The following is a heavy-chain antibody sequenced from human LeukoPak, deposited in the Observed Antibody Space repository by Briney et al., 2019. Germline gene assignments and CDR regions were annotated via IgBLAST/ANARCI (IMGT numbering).Heavy chain of an antibody. CDR2: FSGSGGST. CDR3: AKTLRLPGIAVAAPGGLDY. CDR1: GLTFGSFA. J-gene: IGHJ4*02. Sequence: PGGSLRLSCAASGLTFGSFALSWFRQAPGKGREWVSAFSGSGGSTYYADSVKGRFTISRDNSKNTLYLQMNSLRAEDTAVYYCAKTLRLPGIAVAAPGGLDYWGQGTLVTVSS. D-gene: IGHD6-19*01. V-gene: IGHV3-23*01.